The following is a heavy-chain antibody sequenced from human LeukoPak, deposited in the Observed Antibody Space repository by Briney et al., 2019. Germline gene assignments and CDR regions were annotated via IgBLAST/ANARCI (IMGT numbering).Heavy chain of an antibody. D-gene: IGHD2-2*02. Sequence: GGSLRLSCAVSGFTFDDYAMHWVRQAPGKGLEWVSGISWNSNIIGYADSVKGRFTISRDNAKNSLYLQMNSLRPEDMALYYCAKDRNYELLYAFDIWGQGTMVTVSS. CDR2: ISWNSNII. CDR3: AKDRNYELLYAFDI. V-gene: IGHV3-9*03. CDR1: GFTFDDYA. J-gene: IGHJ3*02.